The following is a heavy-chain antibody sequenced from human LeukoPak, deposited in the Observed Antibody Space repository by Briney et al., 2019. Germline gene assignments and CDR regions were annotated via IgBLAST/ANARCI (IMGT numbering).Heavy chain of an antibody. V-gene: IGHV3-11*01. CDR1: GFTFSDYY. J-gene: IGHJ4*02. Sequence: GSLRLSCAASGFTFSDYYMSWIRQAPGKGLEWVSYISSSGSTIYYADSVKGRFTISRDNSKNTLYLQMNSLRAEDTAVYYCAKGVVVAPDVTPFDYWGQGTLVTVSS. D-gene: IGHD2-2*01. CDR3: AKGVVVAPDVTPFDY. CDR2: ISSSGSTI.